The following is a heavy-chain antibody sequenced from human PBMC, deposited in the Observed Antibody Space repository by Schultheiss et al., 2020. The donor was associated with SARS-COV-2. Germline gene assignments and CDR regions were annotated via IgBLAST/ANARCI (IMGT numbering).Heavy chain of an antibody. CDR2: ISWDGGST. CDR1: GFTFDDYT. V-gene: IGHV3-43*01. D-gene: IGHD3-10*01. Sequence: GGSLRLSCAASGFTFDDYTMHWVRQAPGKGLEWVSLISWDGGSTYYADSVKGRFTISRDNSKNSLYLQMNSLRAEDTAVYYCAKDPLGEGYWGQGTLVTVSS. J-gene: IGHJ4*02. CDR3: AKDPLGEGY.